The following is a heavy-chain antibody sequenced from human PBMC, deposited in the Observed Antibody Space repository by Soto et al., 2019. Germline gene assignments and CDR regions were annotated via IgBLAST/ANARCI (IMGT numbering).Heavy chain of an antibody. Sequence: GGSLRLSCAASGFTVSSNYMSWVRQAPGKGLEWVSVIYSGGSTYYADSVKGRFTISRDNSKNTLYLQMNSLRAEDTAVYYCARAVSTVTTSGVNAFDSWGQGTMVPVSS. J-gene: IGHJ3*02. D-gene: IGHD4-17*01. CDR2: IYSGGST. V-gene: IGHV3-66*01. CDR1: GFTVSSNY. CDR3: ARAVSTVTTSGVNAFDS.